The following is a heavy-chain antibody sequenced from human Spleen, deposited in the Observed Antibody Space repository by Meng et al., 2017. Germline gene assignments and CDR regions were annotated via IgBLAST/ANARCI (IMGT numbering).Heavy chain of an antibody. CDR1: GGSFSGYY. Sequence: QVELQAWGAGLLKPSETLSLTCAVYGGSFSGYYWSWIRQPPGKGLEWIGDINHSGGTNYNPSLKSRVTISVDTSKNQFSLKLTSVTAADTAVYYCAREASGDRWYFDIWGRGTLVNVSS. CDR2: INHSGGT. CDR3: AREASGDRWYFDI. J-gene: IGHJ2*01. D-gene: IGHD1-26*01. V-gene: IGHV4-34*01.